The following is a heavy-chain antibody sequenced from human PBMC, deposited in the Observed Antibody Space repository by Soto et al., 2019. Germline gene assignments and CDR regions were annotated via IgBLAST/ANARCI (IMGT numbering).Heavy chain of an antibody. Sequence: EVQLLESGGGLVQPGGSLRLSCAASGFTFSSYAMSWVRQAPGKGLEWVSAISGSGGSTYYADSVKGRFTISRDNSKNTLYLQMNRLRAEDTAVYYCAYPPAAGTYSDYWGQGTLVTVSS. D-gene: IGHD6-13*01. V-gene: IGHV3-23*01. CDR2: ISGSGGST. CDR1: GFTFSSYA. CDR3: AYPPAAGTYSDY. J-gene: IGHJ4*02.